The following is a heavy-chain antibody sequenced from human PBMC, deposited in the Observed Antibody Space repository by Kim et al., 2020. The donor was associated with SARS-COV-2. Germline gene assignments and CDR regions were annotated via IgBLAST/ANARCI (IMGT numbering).Heavy chain of an antibody. Sequence: SVKVSCKASGGTFSSYAISWVRQAPGQGLEWMGGIIPIFGTANYAQKFQGRVTITSDESTSTAYMELSSLRSEHTAVYYCARVSAYDSSGYYFDYWGQGTLVTVSS. CDR3: ARVSAYDSSGYYFDY. V-gene: IGHV1-69*13. D-gene: IGHD3-22*01. CDR1: GGTFSSYA. J-gene: IGHJ4*02. CDR2: IIPIFGTA.